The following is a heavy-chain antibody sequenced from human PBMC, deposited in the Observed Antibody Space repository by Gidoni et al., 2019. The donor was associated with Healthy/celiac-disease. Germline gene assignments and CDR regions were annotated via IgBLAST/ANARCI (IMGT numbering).Heavy chain of an antibody. Sequence: HLQLQESGPGLMKPSETLSLTCTFSGHSISSSSYYWGWIRQPPGKGLEWIGSIYYSGSTYYNQYLKSRVTISVDTSKNQFYLQLSSVTAAATAVYYCVRGGYDSSGYYFLPVDYWGQGTLVTVSS. CDR3: VRGGYDSSGYYFLPVDY. CDR2: IYYSGST. CDR1: GHSISSSSYY. J-gene: IGHJ4*02. V-gene: IGHV4-39*01. D-gene: IGHD3-22*01.